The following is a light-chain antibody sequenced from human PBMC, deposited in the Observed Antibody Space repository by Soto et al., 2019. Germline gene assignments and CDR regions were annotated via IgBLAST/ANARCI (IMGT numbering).Light chain of an antibody. J-gene: IGKJ5*01. CDR3: QQSSNWPPEIT. V-gene: IGKV3D-20*02. CDR1: QSLTSDY. Sequence: EIVLTQSPGTLSLSPGERATLSCRASQSLTSDYLAWYQQKPGQTPRLLIHGASSRATGIPDRFSGSGSGTDFILTISSLEPEDFAVYYCQQSSNWPPEITFGQGTRLEIK. CDR2: GAS.